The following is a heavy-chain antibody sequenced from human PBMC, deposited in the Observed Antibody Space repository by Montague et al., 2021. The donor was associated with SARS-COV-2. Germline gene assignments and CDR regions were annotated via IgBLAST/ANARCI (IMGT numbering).Heavy chain of an antibody. Sequence: SETLSLTCTVSGSSISSSSYYWGWIRQPPGKGLEWIGSIYYSGSTYYNPSLKSRVTISVDTSKNQFSLKLSSVTAADTAVCYCARHSGRDTIFGVVIIPDAFDIWGQGTMVTVSS. D-gene: IGHD3-3*01. J-gene: IGHJ3*02. V-gene: IGHV4-39*01. CDR2: IYYSGST. CDR3: ARHSGRDTIFGVVIIPDAFDI. CDR1: GSSISSSSYY.